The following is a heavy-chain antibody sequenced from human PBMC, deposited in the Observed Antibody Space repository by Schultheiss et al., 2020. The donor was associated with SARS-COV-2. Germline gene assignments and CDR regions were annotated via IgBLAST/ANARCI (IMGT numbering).Heavy chain of an antibody. D-gene: IGHD5-18*01. V-gene: IGHV4-59*01. CDR3: ARDRGIEDTALATLYYYYGMDV. CDR2: IYYSGST. J-gene: IGHJ6*02. Sequence: GSLRLSCTVSGGSISSYYWSWIRQPPGKGLEWIGYIYYSGSTNYNPSLKSRVTISVDTSKNQFSLKLSAVTAADTAVYYCARDRGIEDTALATLYYYYGMDVWGRGTTVTVSS. CDR1: GGSISSYY.